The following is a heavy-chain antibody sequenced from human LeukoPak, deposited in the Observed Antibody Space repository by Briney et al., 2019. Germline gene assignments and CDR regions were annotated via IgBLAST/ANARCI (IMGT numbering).Heavy chain of an antibody. J-gene: IGHJ4*02. CDR2: ISYDGSNE. D-gene: IGHD2/OR15-2a*01. CDR1: GFTFSSYV. V-gene: IGHV3-30*04. CDR3: AKSSYTLSPGDY. Sequence: PGGSLRLSCAASGFTFSSYVMHWVRQAPGKGLEWVAIISYDGSNEYYADCVKGRFTISRDNSKNTLYLQMNSLRAEDTAVYYCAKSSYTLSPGDYWGQGTLVTVSS.